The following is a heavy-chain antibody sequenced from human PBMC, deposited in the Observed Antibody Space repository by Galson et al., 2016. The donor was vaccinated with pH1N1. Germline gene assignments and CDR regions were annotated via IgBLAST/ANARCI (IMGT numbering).Heavy chain of an antibody. CDR1: GYSISNGYY. CDR2: VYHSGHT. Sequence: TLSLTCNVSGYSISNGYYWGWVRQPPGKGLEWIGSVYHSGHTYYTPSLQSRVTVSVDTSKNQFSLTLTSVTAAETAVYYCARNIGYSRGYYFDFWGQGTLLTVSS. J-gene: IGHJ4*02. D-gene: IGHD2-15*01. CDR3: ARNIGYSRGYYFDF. V-gene: IGHV4-38-2*02.